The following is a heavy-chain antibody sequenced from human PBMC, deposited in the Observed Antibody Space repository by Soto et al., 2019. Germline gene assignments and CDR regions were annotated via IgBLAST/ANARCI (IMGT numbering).Heavy chain of an antibody. CDR3: ASLDVEMATIRHYYYYGMDV. CDR1: GGTFSSYA. V-gene: IGHV1-69*13. J-gene: IGHJ6*02. CDR2: IIPIFGTA. Sequence: SVKVSCKASGGTFSSYAISWVRQAPGQGLEWMGGIIPIFGTANYAQKFQGRVTITADESTSTAYMELSSLRSEDTAVYYCASLDVEMATIRHYYYYGMDVWGQGTRVTVSS. D-gene: IGHD5-12*01.